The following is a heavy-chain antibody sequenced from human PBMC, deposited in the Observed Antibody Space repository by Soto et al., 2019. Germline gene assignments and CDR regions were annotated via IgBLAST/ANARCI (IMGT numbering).Heavy chain of an antibody. D-gene: IGHD2-15*01. V-gene: IGHV4-59*01. J-gene: IGHJ4*02. Sequence: SETLSLTCTVSGGSISSYYWSWIRQPPGKGLEWIGYIYYSGSTNYNPSLKSRVTISVDTSKNQFSLKLSSVTAADTAVYYCARGYCSGGSCYYFDYWGQGTLVTVSS. CDR2: IYYSGST. CDR3: ARGYCSGGSCYYFDY. CDR1: GGSISSYY.